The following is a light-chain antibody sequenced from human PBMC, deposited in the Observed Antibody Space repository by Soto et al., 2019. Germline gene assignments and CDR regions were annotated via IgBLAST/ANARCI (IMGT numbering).Light chain of an antibody. CDR3: QQYRIYTLT. CDR2: DAS. J-gene: IGKJ4*01. Sequence: IQMTQSPSTLSASVGDRVTITCRASQSISNSLAWYQQKPGKAPKLLIYDASSLESGVPSRFSGSGSGTEFTLTISSLQPDDFATYYCQQYRIYTLT. CDR1: QSISNS. V-gene: IGKV1-5*01.